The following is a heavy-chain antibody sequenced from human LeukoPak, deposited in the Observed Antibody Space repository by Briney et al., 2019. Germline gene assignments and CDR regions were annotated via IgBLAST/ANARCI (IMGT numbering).Heavy chain of an antibody. V-gene: IGHV3-30*18. CDR1: GFTFSDYG. CDR2: ISYDGSDK. Sequence: PGGSLRLSCAASGFTFSDYGMHWVRQAPGKGLEWVAVISYDGSDKYCTDSVKGRFTISRDNSKNTLYLQMSSLRAEDTAVYYSTKDDSYTSSWYACDIWGQGTMVTVSS. D-gene: IGHD6-13*01. CDR3: TKDDSYTSSWYACDI. J-gene: IGHJ3*02.